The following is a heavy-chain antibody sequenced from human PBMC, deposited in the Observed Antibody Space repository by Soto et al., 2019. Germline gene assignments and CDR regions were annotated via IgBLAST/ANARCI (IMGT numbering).Heavy chain of an antibody. CDR3: AIESMAAAGYPLDI. Sequence: SETLSLTCTVPGGSVSSHYWSWIRQTPGQRLEWIGYVFNSAMSNYNPSLKSRVTISVDTSKNQISLTLNSVTAADTAVYYCAIESMAAAGYPLDIWGQGTLVTVSS. CDR2: VFNSAMS. V-gene: IGHV4-59*02. J-gene: IGHJ3*02. CDR1: GGSVSSHY. D-gene: IGHD6-13*01.